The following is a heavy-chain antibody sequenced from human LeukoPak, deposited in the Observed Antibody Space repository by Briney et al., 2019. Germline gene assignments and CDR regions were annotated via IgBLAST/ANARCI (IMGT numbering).Heavy chain of an antibody. CDR3: ARTPTTRGGDYFDY. CDR1: GFTFSSYA. Sequence: GGSLRLSCAASGFTFSSYAMHWVRQAPGKGLEWVAVIPYDGSNKYYADSVKGRLTISRDNSKNTLYLQMNSLRAEDTAVYYCARTPTTRGGDYFDYWGQGTLVTVSS. D-gene: IGHD4-11*01. CDR2: IPYDGSNK. J-gene: IGHJ4*02. V-gene: IGHV3-30*04.